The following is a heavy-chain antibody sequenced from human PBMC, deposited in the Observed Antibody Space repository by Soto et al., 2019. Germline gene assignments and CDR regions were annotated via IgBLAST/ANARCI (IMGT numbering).Heavy chain of an antibody. V-gene: IGHV3-23*01. CDR1: GFTFSSYA. Sequence: EVQLLESGGGLVQPGGSLRLSCAASGFTFSSYAMSWVRQAPGKGLEWVSAISGSGGSTYYADSVKGRFTISRDNSKNTLYLQMNSLRAEDTAVYYCAKDGGCDYDFWSGGYFDYWGQGTLVTVSS. CDR3: AKDGGCDYDFWSGGYFDY. D-gene: IGHD3-3*01. CDR2: ISGSGGST. J-gene: IGHJ4*02.